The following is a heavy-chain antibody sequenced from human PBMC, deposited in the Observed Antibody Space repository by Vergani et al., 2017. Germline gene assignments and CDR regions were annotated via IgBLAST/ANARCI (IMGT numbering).Heavy chain of an antibody. V-gene: IGHV1-2*02. D-gene: IGHD3-3*01. CDR2: INPNSGGT. CDR3: ARNRGWSGGFDAFDI. J-gene: IGHJ3*02. CDR1: GYTFTGYY. Sequence: QVQLVQSGAEVKKPGASVKVSCKASGYTFTGYYMHWVRQAPGQGLEWMGWINPNSGGTNYAQKFQGRVTMTRDTSISTAYMELSRLRSDDTAVYYCARNRGWSGGFDAFDIWGQGTMVTVSS.